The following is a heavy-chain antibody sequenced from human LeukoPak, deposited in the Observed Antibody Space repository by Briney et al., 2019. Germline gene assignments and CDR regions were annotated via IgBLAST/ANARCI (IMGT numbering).Heavy chain of an antibody. V-gene: IGHV1-18*01. CDR3: ARLYCSSSSCYSDY. CDR2: ISDYNGNT. D-gene: IGHD2-2*01. J-gene: IGHJ4*02. CDR1: GYTFTSYG. Sequence: GASVKVSCKASGYTFTSYGISWVRQAPGQGLEWMGWISDYNGNTNYAQKLQGRVTMTTDTSTSTAYMELSRLRSDDTAVYYCARLYCSSSSCYSDYWGQGTLVTVSS.